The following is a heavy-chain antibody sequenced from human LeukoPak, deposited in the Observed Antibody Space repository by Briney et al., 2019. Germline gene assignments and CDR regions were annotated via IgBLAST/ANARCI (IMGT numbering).Heavy chain of an antibody. CDR2: IYYSGST. Sequence: SETLSLTCTVSGGSISSSSYYWGWIRQPPGKGLEWIGSIYYSGSTYYNPSLKSRVTISVDTSKNQFSLKLSSVTAADTAVYYCARAQMGGFGDFDYWGQGTLVTVSS. CDR1: GGSISSSSYY. D-gene: IGHD3-16*01. J-gene: IGHJ4*02. CDR3: ARAQMGGFGDFDY. V-gene: IGHV4-39*07.